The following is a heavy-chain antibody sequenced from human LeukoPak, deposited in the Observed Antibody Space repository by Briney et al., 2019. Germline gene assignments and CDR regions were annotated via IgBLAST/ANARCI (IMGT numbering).Heavy chain of an antibody. Sequence: GGSLRLSCAASGFTFSIYSMNGVAQAPGRGLEGLSYISSSSGTIYYADSVRGRFTISRDNAKNSVYLQMNSLRVEDTAVYYCARGSGSYSFNLLGFDPWGQGTLVTVSS. V-gene: IGHV3-48*01. CDR3: ARGSGSYSFNLLGFDP. J-gene: IGHJ5*02. CDR1: GFTFSIYS. CDR2: ISSSSGTI. D-gene: IGHD1-26*01.